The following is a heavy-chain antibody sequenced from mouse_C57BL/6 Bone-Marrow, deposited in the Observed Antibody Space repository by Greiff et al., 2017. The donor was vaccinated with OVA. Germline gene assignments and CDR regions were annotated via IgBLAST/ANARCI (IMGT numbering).Heavy chain of an antibody. J-gene: IGHJ4*01. CDR1: GYTFTDYE. D-gene: IGHD2-5*01. V-gene: IGHV1-15*01. CDR2: IDPETGGT. CDR3: TRGYSNYYAMDY. Sequence: LVESGAELVRPGASVTLSCKASGYTFTDYEMHWVKQTPVHGLEWIGAIDPETGGTAYNQKFKGKAILTADKSSSTAYMELRSLTSEDSAVYYCTRGYSNYYAMDYWGRGTSVTVSS.